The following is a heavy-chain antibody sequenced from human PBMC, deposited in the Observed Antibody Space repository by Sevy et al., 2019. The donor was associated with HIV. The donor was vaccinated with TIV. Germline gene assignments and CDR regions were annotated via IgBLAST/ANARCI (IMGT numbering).Heavy chain of an antibody. J-gene: IGHJ4*02. CDR2: ITRNSYEAYGGTR. CDR1: GFTFDDYA. Sequence: GGSLRLSCTASGFTFDDYAMSWFRQAPGKGLEWVAFITRNSYEAYGGTRKYAASVKVRFTISRDDSKSIAYLQMNSLKTEDTAMYYCSRALATAVTPEYYFDYWGQGTLVTVSS. V-gene: IGHV3-49*03. CDR3: SRALATAVTPEYYFDY. D-gene: IGHD2-15*01.